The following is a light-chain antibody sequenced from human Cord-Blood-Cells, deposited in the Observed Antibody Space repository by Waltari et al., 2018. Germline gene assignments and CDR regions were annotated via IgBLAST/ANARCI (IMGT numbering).Light chain of an antibody. Sequence: SAPTQPPSAPGSPGQSVTIPSPRTSSDVGRYNYVSWYQQHPGKAPKLMIYGASKRPSGVPDRCSGTKAGKTASLTVSGLQAEDEADYYCSSYAGSNKVFGGGTKRTVL. J-gene: IGLJ3*02. CDR3: SSYAGSNKV. V-gene: IGLV2-8*01. CDR2: GAS. CDR1: SSDVGRYNY.